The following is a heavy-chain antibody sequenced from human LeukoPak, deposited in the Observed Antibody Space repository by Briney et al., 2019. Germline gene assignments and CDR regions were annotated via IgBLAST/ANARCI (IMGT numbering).Heavy chain of an antibody. CDR1: GYTFTSYY. CDR3: ARGYCSGGTCYLVENWLDP. Sequence: ASVKVSCKASGYTFTSYYMHWVRQAPGQGLEWMGIINPSGGSTGYAQKFQGRVTMTRDTSTSTVYMELSSLRSEGTAVYYCARGYCSGGTCYLVENWLDPWGQGTLVTVSS. V-gene: IGHV1-46*01. D-gene: IGHD2-15*01. CDR2: INPSGGST. J-gene: IGHJ5*02.